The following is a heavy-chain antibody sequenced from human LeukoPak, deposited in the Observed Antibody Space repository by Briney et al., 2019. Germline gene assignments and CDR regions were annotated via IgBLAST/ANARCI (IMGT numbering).Heavy chain of an antibody. J-gene: IGHJ3*02. D-gene: IGHD6-19*01. CDR3: AKWRSDWYSDAFDI. V-gene: IGHV3-9*01. Sequence: GGSLRLSCVASGFTFGDYAMHWVRQAPGKGVEWVSGISWNSGSIGYADSVKGRFTISRDNAKNSLYLQMNSLRTEDTALYYCAKWRSDWYSDAFDIWGQRTMVTVSS. CDR1: GFTFGDYA. CDR2: ISWNSGSI.